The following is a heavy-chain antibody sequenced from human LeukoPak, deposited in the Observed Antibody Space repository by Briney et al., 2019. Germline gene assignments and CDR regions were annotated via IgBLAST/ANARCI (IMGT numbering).Heavy chain of an antibody. CDR3: ARHVTSIAAAGTVDY. V-gene: IGHV4-38-2*01. CDR1: GYSISSGYY. D-gene: IGHD6-13*01. Sequence: NPSETLSLTCAVSGYSISSGYYWGWIRQPPGKGLEWIGSIYHSGSTYYNPSLKSRVTISVDTSKNRFSLKLSSVTAADTAVYYCARHVTSIAAAGTVDYWGQGTLVTVSS. J-gene: IGHJ4*02. CDR2: IYHSGST.